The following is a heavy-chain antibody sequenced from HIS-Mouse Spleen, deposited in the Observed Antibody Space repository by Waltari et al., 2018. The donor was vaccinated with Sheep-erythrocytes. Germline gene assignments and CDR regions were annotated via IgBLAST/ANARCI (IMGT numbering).Heavy chain of an antibody. Sequence: QVQLQQWGAGLLKPSETLSLTCAVYGGSFSGYYWSWIRQPPGKGLEWIGEINHSGSTNYNPSRKSRVTISVDTATNQFSLKLSSVTAADTAVYYCARGKQWLLYYYGMDVWGQGTTVTVSS. CDR3: ARGKQWLLYYYGMDV. CDR2: INHSGST. D-gene: IGHD6-19*01. V-gene: IGHV4-34*01. J-gene: IGHJ6*02. CDR1: GGSFSGYY.